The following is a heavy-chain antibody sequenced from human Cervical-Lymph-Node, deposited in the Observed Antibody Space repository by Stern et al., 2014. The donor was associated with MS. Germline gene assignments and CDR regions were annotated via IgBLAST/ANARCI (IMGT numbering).Heavy chain of an antibody. J-gene: IGHJ4*02. Sequence: QLVQSGGAVVQPGRSLRLSCAASGFTFSSYGMHWVRQAPGKGLEWVTVISYDGNHKYYAASVKGRFTISRDNSKNTLHLQMNSVTPDDTAIYYCARDYEDTSMLFDHWGQGTLVTVSS. CDR3: ARDYEDTSMLFDH. V-gene: IGHV3-30*03. CDR1: GFTFSSYG. D-gene: IGHD2-8*01. CDR2: ISYDGNHK.